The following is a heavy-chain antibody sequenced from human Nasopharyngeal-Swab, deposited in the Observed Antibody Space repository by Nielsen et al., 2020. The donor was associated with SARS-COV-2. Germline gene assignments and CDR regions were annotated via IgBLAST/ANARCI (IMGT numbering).Heavy chain of an antibody. J-gene: IGHJ6*03. CDR2: ISYDGSNK. Sequence: GSLRLSCAASGFSFSSSGMHLVRQAPGKGLEWVAVISYDGSNKYYADSVKGRFTICRDNSKNTLYLQMKSLRAEDTAVYYCAKDGEGSVYSSGWYYYYYYMDVWGKGTTVTVSS. CDR3: AKDGEGSVYSSGWYYYYYYMDV. V-gene: IGHV3-30*18. CDR1: GFSFSSSG. D-gene: IGHD6-19*01.